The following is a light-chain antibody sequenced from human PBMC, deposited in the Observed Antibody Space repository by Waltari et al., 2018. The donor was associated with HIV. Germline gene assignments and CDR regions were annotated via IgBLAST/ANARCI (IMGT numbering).Light chain of an antibody. CDR2: DDS. CDR1: NIGSKS. CDR3: QVWSNSGDHSGGV. V-gene: IGLV3-21*02. Sequence: SYVLSQAPSVSVAPGQTASIPCGGNNIGSKSVHWYPQKPGQAPVLVVYDDSDRPSGIPERFSGSNSGNTATLTISRVEAGDEADYYCQVWSNSGDHSGGVFGGGTKLTVL. J-gene: IGLJ2*01.